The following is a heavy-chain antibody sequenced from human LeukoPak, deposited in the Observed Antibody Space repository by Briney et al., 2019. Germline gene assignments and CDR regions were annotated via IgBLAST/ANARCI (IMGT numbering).Heavy chain of an antibody. CDR3: ARGPHGYSGYDALDY. J-gene: IGHJ4*02. D-gene: IGHD5-12*01. CDR1: GGTFSSCA. Sequence: ASVKVSCKASGGTFSSCAISWVRQAPGQGLEWMGWIIPIFGKANYAQKFQGRVTITADESTSTAYMELSSLRSEDTAVYYCARGPHGYSGYDALDYWGQGTLVTVSS. CDR2: IIPIFGKA. V-gene: IGHV1-69*01.